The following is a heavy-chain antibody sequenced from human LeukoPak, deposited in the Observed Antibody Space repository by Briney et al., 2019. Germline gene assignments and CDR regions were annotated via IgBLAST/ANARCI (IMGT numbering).Heavy chain of an antibody. CDR3: ARGGHLALWFGELSFVY. CDR2: IYTSGST. D-gene: IGHD3-10*01. J-gene: IGHJ4*02. CDR1: GGSFSGYY. Sequence: TPSETLSLTCAVYGGSFSGYYWSWIRQPAGKGLEWIGRIYTSGSTNYNPSLKSRVTISVDTSKNQFSLKLRSVTAADTAVYFCARGGHLALWFGELSFVYWGQGTLVTVSS. V-gene: IGHV4-59*10.